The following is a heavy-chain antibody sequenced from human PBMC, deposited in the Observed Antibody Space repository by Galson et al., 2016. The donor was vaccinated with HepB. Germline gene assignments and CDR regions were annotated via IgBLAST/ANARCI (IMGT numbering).Heavy chain of an antibody. CDR3: ARFTQEWLDRVYYFDY. CDR1: GFTFGRYA. CDR2: ISGDGGST. D-gene: IGHD6-19*01. J-gene: IGHJ4*02. Sequence: SLRLSCAASGFTFGRYAMSWVRQAPGKGQEWVSAISGDGGSTYYAGSVQVRFTSSRDRSTNTMYLQMNSLRTDDTAVYYCARFTQEWLDRVYYFDYWGQGTLVTVSS. V-gene: IGHV3-23*01.